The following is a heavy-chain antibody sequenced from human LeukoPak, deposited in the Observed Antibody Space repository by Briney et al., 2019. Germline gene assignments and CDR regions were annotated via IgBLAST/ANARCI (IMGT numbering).Heavy chain of an antibody. CDR1: GYTFTSYG. D-gene: IGHD3-3*01. CDR3: ARDPHTIFGVVTVPNWFDP. V-gene: IGHV1-18*01. J-gene: IGHJ5*02. Sequence: GASVKVSCKASGYTFTSYGISWVRQAPGQGLEWMGWIGAYNGNTNYAQKLQGRVTMTTDTSTSTAYMELRSLRSDDTAVYYCARDPHTIFGVVTVPNWFDPWGQGTLVTVSS. CDR2: IGAYNGNT.